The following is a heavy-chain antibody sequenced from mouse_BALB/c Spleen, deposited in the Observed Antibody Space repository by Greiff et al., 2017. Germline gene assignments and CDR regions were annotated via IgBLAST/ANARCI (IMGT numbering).Heavy chain of an antibody. Sequence: EVQLQESGAELVKPGASVKLSCTASGFNIKDTYMHWVKQRPQQGLEWIGRIDPANGNTKYDPKFQGKATITADTSSNTAYLQRSSLTSEDTAVYYCARPSYRHPFDYWGQGTTLTVSS. CDR2: IDPANGNT. CDR1: GFNIKDTY. CDR3: ARPSYRHPFDY. V-gene: IGHV14-3*02. J-gene: IGHJ2*01. D-gene: IGHD2-14*01.